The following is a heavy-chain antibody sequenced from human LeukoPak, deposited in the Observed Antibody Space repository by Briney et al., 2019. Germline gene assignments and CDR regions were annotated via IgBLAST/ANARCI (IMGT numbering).Heavy chain of an antibody. V-gene: IGHV4-39*07. CDR3: ARVSGYEMPHFDY. CDR2: IYYSGST. J-gene: IGHJ4*02. D-gene: IGHD5-12*01. Sequence: PSETLSLTCTVSGGSISSSSYYWGWIRQPPGKGLEWIGSIYYSGSTYYNPSLKSRVTISVDTSKNQFSLKLSSVTAADTAVYYCARVSGYEMPHFDYWGQGTLVTVSS. CDR1: GGSISSSSYY.